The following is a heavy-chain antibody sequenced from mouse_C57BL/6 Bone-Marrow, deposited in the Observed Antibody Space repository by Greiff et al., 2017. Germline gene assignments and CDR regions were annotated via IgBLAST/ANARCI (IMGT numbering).Heavy chain of an antibody. V-gene: IGHV1-26*01. CDR1: GYTFTDYY. CDR2: INPNNGGT. Sequence: VQLQQSGPELVKPGASVKISCKASGYTFTDYYMNWVKQSHGKSLEWIGDINPNNGGTSYNQKCKGKATLTVDKSSSTAYMELLSLTSEGSAVYYCAIWLHYYGSSYDYFDYWGQGTTLTVSS. D-gene: IGHD1-1*01. CDR3: AIWLHYYGSSYDYFDY. J-gene: IGHJ2*01.